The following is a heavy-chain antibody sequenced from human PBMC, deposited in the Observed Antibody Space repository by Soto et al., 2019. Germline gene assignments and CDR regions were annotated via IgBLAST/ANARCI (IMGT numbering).Heavy chain of an antibody. CDR2: IIPIFGTA. CDR3: ARSYCSGGSCYSASYYGMDY. Sequence: QVQLVQSGAEVKKPGSSVKVSCKASGGTFSSYAISWVRQAPGQGLEWMGGIIPIFGTANYAQKFQGSVTITADESTSTAYMELSSLRSEDTAVYYCARSYCSGGSCYSASYYGMDYWCQGTTVTVSS. CDR1: GGTFSSYA. V-gene: IGHV1-69*01. J-gene: IGHJ6*02. D-gene: IGHD2-15*01.